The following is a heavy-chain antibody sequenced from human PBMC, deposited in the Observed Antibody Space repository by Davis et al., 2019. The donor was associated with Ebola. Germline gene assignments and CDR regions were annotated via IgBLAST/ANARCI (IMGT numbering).Heavy chain of an antibody. CDR1: GYTFTNYG. V-gene: IGHV1-18*04. CDR3: ARAQFPTKSDH. Sequence: ASVKVSCKASGYTFTNYGITWVRQAPGQGLEWMGWINPHNGNTNYAQNVQGRVIMTSDTATTTAYMEVGSLRSDDTAVYYCARAQFPTKSDHWGQGTLVTVSS. J-gene: IGHJ4*02. D-gene: IGHD5-24*01. CDR2: INPHNGNT.